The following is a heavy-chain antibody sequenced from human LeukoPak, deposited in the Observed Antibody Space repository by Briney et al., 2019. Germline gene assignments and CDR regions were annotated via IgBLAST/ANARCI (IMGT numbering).Heavy chain of an antibody. D-gene: IGHD2-15*01. CDR2: IIPIFGIA. J-gene: IGHJ5*02. V-gene: IGHV1-69*04. CDR1: VGTFSSYA. CDR3: ARSGGSANWFDP. Sequence: ASVKVSCKASVGTFSSYAISWVRQAPGQGLEWMGRIIPIFGIANYAQKFQGRVTITADKSTSTAYMELSSLRSEDTAVYYCARSGGSANWFDPWGQGTLVTVSS.